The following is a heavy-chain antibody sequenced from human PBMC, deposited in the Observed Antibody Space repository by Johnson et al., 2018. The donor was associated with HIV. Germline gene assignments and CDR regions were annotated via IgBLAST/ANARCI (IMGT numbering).Heavy chain of an antibody. V-gene: IGHV3-30-3*01. CDR3: ARIPGRRDVFDF. CDR2: ISYDGSNK. J-gene: IGHJ3*01. CDR1: GFTFSSYA. D-gene: IGHD3-10*01. Sequence: QVQLVESGGGLVQPGGSLRLSCAASGFTFSSYAMHWVRQAPGKGLEWVAVISYDGSNKYYADSVKGRFTISRDNSKNMLYLEVNSLRVEDTAVYYCARIPGRRDVFDFRGQGTMVTVS.